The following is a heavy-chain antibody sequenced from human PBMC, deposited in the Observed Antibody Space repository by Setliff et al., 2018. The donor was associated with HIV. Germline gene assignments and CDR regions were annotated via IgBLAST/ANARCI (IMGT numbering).Heavy chain of an antibody. V-gene: IGHV4-59*11. CDR1: GASISSHY. CDR2: IYSSGST. CDR3: ARENGITKSPYWYFDL. Sequence: SETLSLTCTVSGASISSHYWTWIRQPPGKGLEWIGSIYSSGSTNYNPSLKSRLTISLDTSENQLSLKFNSVTAADTAVYFCARENGITKSPYWYFDLWGRGTLVTVSS. D-gene: IGHD2-8*01. J-gene: IGHJ2*01.